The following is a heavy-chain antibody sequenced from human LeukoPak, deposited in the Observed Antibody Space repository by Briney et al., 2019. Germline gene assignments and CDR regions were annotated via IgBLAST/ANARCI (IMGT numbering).Heavy chain of an antibody. D-gene: IGHD3-10*01. CDR3: AREQFGSFDY. CDR2: INAGNGNT. V-gene: IGHV1-3*03. J-gene: IGHJ4*02. CDR1: GYMFTSYA. Sequence: ASVKVSCKASGYMFTSYAMHWVRQAPGQSLEWMGWINAGNGNTKYSQEFQGRVTITRDTSASTAYMELSSLRSEDMAVYYCAREQFGSFDYWGQGTLVTVSS.